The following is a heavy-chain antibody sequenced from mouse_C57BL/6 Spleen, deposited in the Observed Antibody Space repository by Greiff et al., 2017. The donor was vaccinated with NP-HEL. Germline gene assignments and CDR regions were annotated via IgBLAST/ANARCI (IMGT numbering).Heavy chain of an antibody. J-gene: IGHJ1*03. CDR2: IDPSDSYT. V-gene: IGHV1-69*01. CDR3: ARRAREYEGYFDV. D-gene: IGHD2-4*01. CDR1: GYTFTSYW. Sequence: QVQLQQPGAELVMPGASVKLSCKASGYTFTSYWMHWVKQRPGQGLEWIGEIDPSDSYTNYNQKFKGKSTLTVDKSSSTAYMQLSSLTSEDSAVYYCARRAREYEGYFDVWGTGTTVTVSS.